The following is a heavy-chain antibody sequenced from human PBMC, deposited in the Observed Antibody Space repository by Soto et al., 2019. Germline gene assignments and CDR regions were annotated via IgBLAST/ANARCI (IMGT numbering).Heavy chain of an antibody. V-gene: IGHV1-69*13. CDR2: IIPIFGTA. Sequence: ASVKVSCKASGGTFSSYAISWVRQAPGQGLEWMGGIIPIFGTANYAQKFQGRVTITADESTSTAYMELSSLRSEDTAVYYCARDGEGYSYGYSNYYGMDVWGQGTTVTVSS. D-gene: IGHD5-18*01. CDR1: GGTFSSYA. J-gene: IGHJ6*02. CDR3: ARDGEGYSYGYSNYYGMDV.